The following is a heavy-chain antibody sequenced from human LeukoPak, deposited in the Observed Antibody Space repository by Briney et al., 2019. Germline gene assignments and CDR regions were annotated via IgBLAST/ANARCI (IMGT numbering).Heavy chain of an antibody. D-gene: IGHD3-22*01. Sequence: PSETLSLTCTVSGGSISSYYCNWFRQPPGKGLEWIGYIYNSVTTNYNPSLKSRVTISVDISKNQFSLRLSSVTATDTAVYYCVTGGGWLPDYWGQGTLVTVSS. V-gene: IGHV4-59*01. CDR1: GGSISSYY. J-gene: IGHJ4*02. CDR3: VTGGGWLPDY. CDR2: IYNSVTT.